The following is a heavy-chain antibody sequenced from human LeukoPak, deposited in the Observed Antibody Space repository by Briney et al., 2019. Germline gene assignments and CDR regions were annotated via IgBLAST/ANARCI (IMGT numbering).Heavy chain of an antibody. CDR3: ARGLFGVPNY. Sequence: SETLSLTCAVYGGSFSGYYWSWIRQPPGKGLEWIGEINHSGSTNYNPSLKSQVTISVDTSKNQFSLKLSSVTAADTAVYYCARGLFGVPNYWGQGTLVTVSS. CDR1: GGSFSGYY. CDR2: INHSGST. D-gene: IGHD3-10*02. V-gene: IGHV4-34*01. J-gene: IGHJ4*02.